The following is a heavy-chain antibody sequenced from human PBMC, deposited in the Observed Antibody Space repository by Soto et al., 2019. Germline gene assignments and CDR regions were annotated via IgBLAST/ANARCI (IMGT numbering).Heavy chain of an antibody. CDR3: ARERGYSGYDRALGVYYYGMDV. D-gene: IGHD5-12*01. CDR1: GYTFTGYY. CDR2: INPNSGGT. J-gene: IGHJ6*02. Sequence: GASVKVSCKASGYTFTGYYMHWVRQAPGQGLEWMGWINPNSGGTNYAQKFQGWVTMTRDTSISTAYMELSRLRSDDTAVYYCARERGYSGYDRALGVYYYGMDVWGQGTTVTVSS. V-gene: IGHV1-2*04.